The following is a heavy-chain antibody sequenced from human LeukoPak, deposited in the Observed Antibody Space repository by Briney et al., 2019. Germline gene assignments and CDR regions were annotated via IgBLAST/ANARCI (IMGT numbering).Heavy chain of an antibody. Sequence: ASVKVSCKASGFIFSSSTVQWVRQARGQRLEWIGWIVVGSGNTNYAQKFQERLTITRDMSTSTAYMELRSLRSEDTAVYYCAAAPRLGEYYFDYWGQGTLVTVSS. CDR3: AAAPRLGEYYFDY. D-gene: IGHD3-16*01. V-gene: IGHV1-58*01. CDR2: IVVGSGNT. J-gene: IGHJ4*02. CDR1: GFIFSSST.